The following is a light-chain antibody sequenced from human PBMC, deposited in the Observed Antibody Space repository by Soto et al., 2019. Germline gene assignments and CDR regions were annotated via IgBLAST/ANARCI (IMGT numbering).Light chain of an antibody. J-gene: IGKJ4*01. Sequence: EIVMTQSPATLSVSPGERATLSCRASQSVSSNLAWYQQKPGQAPRLLIYGASTRATGIPARFSGSGSGTEFTLNISSLQSEDVAVYYCQQYNNWPLTFGGGTKVEIK. CDR3: QQYNNWPLT. CDR2: GAS. CDR1: QSVSSN. V-gene: IGKV3-15*01.